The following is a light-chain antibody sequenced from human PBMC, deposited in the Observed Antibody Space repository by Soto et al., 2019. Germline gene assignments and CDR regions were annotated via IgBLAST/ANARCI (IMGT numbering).Light chain of an antibody. CDR3: QHSYSTPLT. CDR1: QSISSY. Sequence: DIQMTQSPSSLSASIGDRVTITCRASQSISSYLNWYQQKPGKAPKLLIYGASSLQSGVPSRFSGSGFGTDFTLTISTLQPEDFATYFCQHSYSTPLTFGQGTKVEIK. J-gene: IGKJ1*01. V-gene: IGKV1-39*01. CDR2: GAS.